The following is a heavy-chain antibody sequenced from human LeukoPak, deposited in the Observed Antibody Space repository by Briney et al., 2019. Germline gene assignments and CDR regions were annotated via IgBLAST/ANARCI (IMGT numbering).Heavy chain of an antibody. CDR3: ARGGLTHYYDSSGYSGWFDP. J-gene: IGHJ5*02. CDR2: INPSGGST. Sequence: ASVKVSCKASGYTFTSYDINWVRQATGQGLEWMGIINPSGGSTSYAQKFQGRVTMTRDTSTSTVYMELSSLRSEDTAVYYCARGGLTHYYDSSGYSGWFDPWGQGTLVTVSS. D-gene: IGHD3-22*01. CDR1: GYTFTSYD. V-gene: IGHV1-46*01.